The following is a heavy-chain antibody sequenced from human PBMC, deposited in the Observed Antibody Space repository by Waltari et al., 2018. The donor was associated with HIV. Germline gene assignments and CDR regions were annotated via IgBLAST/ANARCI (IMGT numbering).Heavy chain of an antibody. CDR3: ARDLAYSSTWPSY. V-gene: IGHV3-30*03. CDR1: GLSLPGFA. CDR2: ISFEGAKK. D-gene: IGHD6-13*01. Sequence: QARLVRSGGGGAQPGRSLRPSYEACGLSLPGFAMHWVRQTPDKGLEWVAGISFEGAKKNYIDSVKGRFTVSRDNSKNTMYLQMNNLRPDDTAVYYCARDLAYSSTWPSYWGQGTLVTVSS. J-gene: IGHJ4*02.